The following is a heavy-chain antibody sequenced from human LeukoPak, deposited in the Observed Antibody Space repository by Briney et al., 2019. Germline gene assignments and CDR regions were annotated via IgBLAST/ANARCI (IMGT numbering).Heavy chain of an antibody. Sequence: PGRTLRLSCAPSGFTFSSYEMNWVPEAPGKGLEWVSYISSSGSTIYYADSVKGRFTISIHNAKNSLYLQMNSLRAEDTSVYYCAELGMTMIGGVWGKGTTVTIPS. CDR3: AELGMTMIGGV. V-gene: IGHV3-48*03. CDR2: ISSSGSTI. D-gene: IGHD3-10*02. CDR1: GFTFSSYE. J-gene: IGHJ6*04.